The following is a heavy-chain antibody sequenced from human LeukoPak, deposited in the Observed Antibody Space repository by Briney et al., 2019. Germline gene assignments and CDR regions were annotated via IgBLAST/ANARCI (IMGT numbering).Heavy chain of an antibody. CDR2: FYSSGST. D-gene: IGHD1-1*01. Sequence: GGSLRLSCAVSGFTVSSNYMGWVRQAPGKGLEWVSVFYSSGSTYYVDSVKGRFTISRDNSENTLFLQMNTLRAEDTAVYYCARLEKKSYYYMDVWGKGTTVTVYS. CDR1: GFTVSSNY. V-gene: IGHV3-53*01. CDR3: ARLEKKSYYYMDV. J-gene: IGHJ6*03.